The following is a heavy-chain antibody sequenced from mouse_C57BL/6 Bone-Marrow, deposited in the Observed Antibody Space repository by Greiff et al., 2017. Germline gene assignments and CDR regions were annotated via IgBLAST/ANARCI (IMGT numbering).Heavy chain of an antibody. CDR3: LKFPLTVVAVYYFDY. Sequence: QVQLQQSGAELASPGASVTLSCKASGYTFTDHIMNWVKTRPGQGLEWIGRIYPVSGETTYNQKFMGKATFSVDRSSSTVYMVLNSLTSEDPAVYYCLKFPLTVVAVYYFDYWGQGTTLTVSS. D-gene: IGHD1-1*01. V-gene: IGHV1-11*01. CDR1: GYTFTDHI. CDR2: IYPVSGET. J-gene: IGHJ2*01.